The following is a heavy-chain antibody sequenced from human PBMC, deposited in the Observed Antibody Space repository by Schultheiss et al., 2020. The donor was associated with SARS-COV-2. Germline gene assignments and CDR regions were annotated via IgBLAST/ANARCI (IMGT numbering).Heavy chain of an antibody. J-gene: IGHJ6*02. Sequence: GESLKVSCKASGYTFTSYGISWVRQAPGQGLEWMGWISAYNGNTNYAQKLQGRVTMTTDTSTSTAYMELRSLRSDDTAVYYCARAMTHYDILTGYLSYYYYYGMDVWGQGTTVTVSS. D-gene: IGHD3-9*01. CDR1: GYTFTSYG. CDR3: ARAMTHYDILTGYLSYYYYYGMDV. CDR2: ISAYNGNT. V-gene: IGHV1-18*01.